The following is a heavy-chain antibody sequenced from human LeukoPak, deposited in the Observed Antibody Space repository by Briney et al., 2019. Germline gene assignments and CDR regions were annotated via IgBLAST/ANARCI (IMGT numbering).Heavy chain of an antibody. J-gene: IGHJ4*02. CDR3: ARGRGSLTY. CDR2: FYDTRSP. D-gene: IGHD3-10*01. V-gene: IGHV4-59*01. CDR1: GGSINLYY. Sequence: SETLSLTCTVSGGSINLYYWSWIRQPPGKGLEWIGYFYDTRSPKYNPSLERRVTISVDMSRNQFSLSLTSGTTADTAVYYCARGRGSLTYWGQGTLATVSS.